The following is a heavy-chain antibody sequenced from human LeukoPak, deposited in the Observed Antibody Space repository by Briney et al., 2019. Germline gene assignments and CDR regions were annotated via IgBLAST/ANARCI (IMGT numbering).Heavy chain of an antibody. D-gene: IGHD6-19*01. J-gene: IGHJ4*02. CDR2: IRSKIYGGTT. V-gene: IGHV3-49*03. CDR3: TRDQYSSGWYDILFDY. Sequence: GGSLRLSCTASGFTFGDYAMSWFHQAPGKGLEWVGFIRSKIYGGTTEYAASVKGRFTISRDDSKSIAYLQMNSLKTEDTAVYYCTRDQYSSGWYDILFDYWGQGTLVTVSS. CDR1: GFTFGDYA.